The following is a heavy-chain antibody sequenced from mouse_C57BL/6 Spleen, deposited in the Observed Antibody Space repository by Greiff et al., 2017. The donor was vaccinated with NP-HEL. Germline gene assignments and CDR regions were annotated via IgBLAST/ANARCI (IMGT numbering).Heavy chain of an antibody. Sequence: VQLQQSGAELVRPGSSVKLSCKASGYTFTSYWMDWVKQRPGQGLEWIGNIYPSDSETHYNQKFKDKATLTVDKSSSTAYMQLSSLTSEDSAVDCCARDDYDGAWFAYWGQGTLVTVSA. CDR1: GYTFTSYW. CDR2: IYPSDSET. D-gene: IGHD2-4*01. J-gene: IGHJ3*01. CDR3: ARDDYDGAWFAY. V-gene: IGHV1-61*01.